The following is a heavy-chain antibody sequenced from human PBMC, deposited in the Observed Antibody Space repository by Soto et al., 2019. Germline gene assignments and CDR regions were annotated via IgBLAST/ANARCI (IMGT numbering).Heavy chain of an antibody. J-gene: IGHJ6*02. CDR3: ASQLGGYCSSTSCYYYYGMDV. D-gene: IGHD2-2*01. CDR2: IIPIFGTA. V-gene: IGHV1-69*13. CDR1: GGTFSSYA. Sequence: SVKVSCKASGGTFSSYAISWVRQAPGQGLEWMGGIIPIFGTANYAQKFQGRVTITADESTSTAYMELSSLRSEDTAVYYCASQLGGYCSSTSCYYYYGMDVWGQGTTVTVSS.